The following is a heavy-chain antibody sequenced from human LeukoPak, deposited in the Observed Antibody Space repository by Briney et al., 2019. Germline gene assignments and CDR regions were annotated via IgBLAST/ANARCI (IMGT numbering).Heavy chain of an antibody. V-gene: IGHV3-23*01. CDR1: GFTFSSSA. CDR2: ISDSGGST. D-gene: IGHD3-9*01. J-gene: IGHJ4*02. CDR3: AKVSESNYDFLTGYYTPYYFDY. Sequence: GGSLRLSCAASGFTFSSSAMSWVRQAPGKGLEWVSGISDSGGSTYYADSVKGRFTISRDNSKNMLYLQMNSLRAEDTAVYYCAKVSESNYDFLTGYYTPYYFDYWGQGTLVTVSS.